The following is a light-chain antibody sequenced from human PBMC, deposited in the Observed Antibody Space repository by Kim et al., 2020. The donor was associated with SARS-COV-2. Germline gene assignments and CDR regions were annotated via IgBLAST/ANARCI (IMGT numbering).Light chain of an antibody. CDR1: SLRTYY. J-gene: IGLJ3*02. CDR3: NSRDNSGDHVV. Sequence: LGQTVRTTCQGDSLRTYYASWYQQKPGQAPILVFYGRNNRPSGIPDRFSGSSSGNTASLTVTGAQAVDEADYYCNSRDNSGDHVVFGGGTKLIVL. V-gene: IGLV3-19*01. CDR2: GRN.